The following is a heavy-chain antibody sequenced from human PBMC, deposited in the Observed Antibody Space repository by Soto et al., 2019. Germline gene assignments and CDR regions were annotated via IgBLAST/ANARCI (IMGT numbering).Heavy chain of an antibody. D-gene: IGHD5-18*01. CDR1: GGSISGHY. Sequence: PSETLSLTCTVSGGSISGHYWSWIRQTAGNGLEWIGRIYSTGATNYNPSLSSRASMSIDTSKNQISLNLTSVTAADTAMYYCARTRVRALTAGESDPWGQGTLVTVSS. CDR2: IYSTGAT. V-gene: IGHV4-4*07. CDR3: ARTRVRALTAGESDP. J-gene: IGHJ5*02.